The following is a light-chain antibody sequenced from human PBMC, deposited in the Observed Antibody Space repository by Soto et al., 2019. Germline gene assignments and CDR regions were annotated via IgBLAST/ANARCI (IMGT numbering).Light chain of an antibody. CDR2: DVS. CDR1: SSDVGGYNY. J-gene: IGLJ1*01. Sequence: QSALTQPASVSGSPGQSITISCTGTSSDVGGYNYVSWYHQHPGKAPKLMIYDVSNRPSGVSNRFSGSKSGNTASLTISGLQAEDEADDYCSSYTSSSTYVFGTGTKLTVL. V-gene: IGLV2-14*01. CDR3: SSYTSSSTYV.